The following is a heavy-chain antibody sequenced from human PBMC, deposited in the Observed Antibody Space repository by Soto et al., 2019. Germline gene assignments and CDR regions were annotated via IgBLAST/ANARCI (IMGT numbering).Heavy chain of an antibody. CDR3: AKDSRPRYYYGSGSYYIPFFDY. Sequence: PGGSLRLSCAASGFTFSSYAMSWVRQAPGKGLEWVSAISGSGGSTYYADSVKGQFTISRDNSKNTLYLQMNSLRAEDTAVYYCAKDSRPRYYYGSGSYYIPFFDYWGQGTLVTVSS. V-gene: IGHV3-23*01. D-gene: IGHD3-10*01. CDR1: GFTFSSYA. CDR2: ISGSGGST. J-gene: IGHJ4*02.